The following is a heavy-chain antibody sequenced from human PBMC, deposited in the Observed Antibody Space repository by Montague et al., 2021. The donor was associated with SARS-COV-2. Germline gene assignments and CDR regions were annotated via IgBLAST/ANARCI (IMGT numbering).Heavy chain of an antibody. CDR2: IYTSGGT. CDR3: ARVDGNYYRYFDY. CDR1: GDSISSGTYY. Sequence: TLSLTCTVSGDSISSGTYYWSWIRQPAGKGLEWIGRIYTSGGTNYNPSLKSRVTMSVDPSKNQFSLTMSSVTAADTAVYYCARVDGNYYRYFDYWGQGSLVTVSS. J-gene: IGHJ4*02. V-gene: IGHV4-61*02. D-gene: IGHD1-26*01.